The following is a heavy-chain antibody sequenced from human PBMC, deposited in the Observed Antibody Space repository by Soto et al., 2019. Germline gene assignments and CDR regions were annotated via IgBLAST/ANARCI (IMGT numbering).Heavy chain of an antibody. Sequence: ASVKVSCKASGYTFTSYGISWVRQAPGQGLEWMGWISAYNGNTNYAQKLQGRVTMTTDTSTSTAYMELRSLRSDDTAVYYCARQMITFGGVIVMNGVYWGQGTLVAVSS. CDR1: GYTFTSYG. CDR3: ARQMITFGGVIVMNGVY. J-gene: IGHJ4*02. D-gene: IGHD3-16*02. V-gene: IGHV1-18*01. CDR2: ISAYNGNT.